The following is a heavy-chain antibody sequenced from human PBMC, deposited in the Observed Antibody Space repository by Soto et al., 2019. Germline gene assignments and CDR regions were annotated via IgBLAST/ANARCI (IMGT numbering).Heavy chain of an antibody. Sequence: SATLSLTCRGSGDSISDTSYYWGWVRQSRGKGLEWIGSIHYSGTTQFHPSLKTRVTISVDTSKNEFYLRLGSVTAADTAIYFCARHFKAVAAAMDFWGQG. D-gene: IGHD6-19*01. CDR3: ARHFKAVAAAMDF. CDR1: GDSISDTSYY. J-gene: IGHJ4*02. V-gene: IGHV4-39*01. CDR2: IHYSGTT.